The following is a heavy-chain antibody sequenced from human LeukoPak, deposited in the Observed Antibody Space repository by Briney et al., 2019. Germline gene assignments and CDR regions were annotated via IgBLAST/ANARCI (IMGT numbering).Heavy chain of an antibody. J-gene: IGHJ5*02. V-gene: IGHV1-18*01. Sequence: ASVKVSCKASGYTFTSYGISWVRQAPGQGLEWMGWISAYNGNTNYAQKLQGRVTMTTDTSTSTAYMELRSLRSDDTAVYYCARVLGRGGYSSSWSRSYNWFDPWGQGTLVTVSS. D-gene: IGHD6-13*01. CDR3: ARVLGRGGYSSSWSRSYNWFDP. CDR2: ISAYNGNT. CDR1: GYTFTSYG.